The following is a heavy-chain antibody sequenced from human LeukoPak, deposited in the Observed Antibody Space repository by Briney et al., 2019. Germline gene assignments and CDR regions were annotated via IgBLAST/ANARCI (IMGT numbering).Heavy chain of an antibody. J-gene: IGHJ4*02. D-gene: IGHD3-9*01. CDR2: FYYSGST. V-gene: IGHV4-59*08. CDR3: ARHEGVTGYYPLDY. CDR1: GGSISSNY. Sequence: SETLPLTCTVSGGSISSNYWSWMRQPPGKGLEWIGYFYYSGSTTYNPSLKSRVTISVDTSRNQFSLKLSSVTAADTAIYYCARHEGVTGYYPLDYWGQGTLVTVSS.